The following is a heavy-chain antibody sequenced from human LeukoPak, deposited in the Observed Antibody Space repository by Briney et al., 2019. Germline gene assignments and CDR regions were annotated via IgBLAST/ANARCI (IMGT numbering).Heavy chain of an antibody. Sequence: GGSLRLSCTASGFAFNEYSLNWVRQAPGKGLEWISTITSSGRYIYYRDSVKGRFTISRDQSKSTVYLQMTSLRAEDTAVFYCAKGTTDYDASDPLDFWGQGTLVTVSS. D-gene: IGHD3-16*01. CDR1: GFAFNEYS. CDR2: ITSSGRYI. V-gene: IGHV3-21*04. J-gene: IGHJ4*02. CDR3: AKGTTDYDASDPLDF.